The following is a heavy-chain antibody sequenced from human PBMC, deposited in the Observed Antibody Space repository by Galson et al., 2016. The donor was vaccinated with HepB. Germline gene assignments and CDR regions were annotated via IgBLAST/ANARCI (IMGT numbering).Heavy chain of an antibody. J-gene: IGHJ4*02. Sequence: SLRLSCAASGFTVSSKYMSWVRQAPGKGLEWVSVIYSGGSAYYADSVKGRFTISRDISKNTLYLQMNSLRAEDTAVYYCARDRYGDYLDYWGQGTLVTVSS. CDR1: GFTVSSKY. D-gene: IGHD4-17*01. CDR3: ARDRYGDYLDY. CDR2: IYSGGSA. V-gene: IGHV3-53*01.